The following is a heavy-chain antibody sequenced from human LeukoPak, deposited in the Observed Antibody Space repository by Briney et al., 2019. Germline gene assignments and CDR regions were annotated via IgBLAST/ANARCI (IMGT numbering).Heavy chain of an antibody. CDR3: ARDPYCGGDCYYFDY. D-gene: IGHD2-21*02. V-gene: IGHV3-30-3*01. CDR1: GFTFSSYA. CDR2: ISYDGSNK. J-gene: IGHJ4*02. Sequence: GGSLRLSCAASGFTFSSYAMSWVRQAPGKGLEWVAVISYDGSNKYYADSVKGRFTISRDNSKNTLYLQMNSLRAEDTAVYYCARDPYCGGDCYYFDYWGQGTLVTVSS.